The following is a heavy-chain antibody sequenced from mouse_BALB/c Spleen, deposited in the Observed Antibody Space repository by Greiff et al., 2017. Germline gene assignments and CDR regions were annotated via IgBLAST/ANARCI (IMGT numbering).Heavy chain of an antibody. D-gene: IGHD4-1*01. CDR1: GFTFSDYG. CDR2: ISNLAYSI. CDR3: ARILTGTGAMDY. V-gene: IGHV5-15*02. Sequence: EVKLMESGGGLVQPGGSRKLSCAASGFTFSDYGMAWVRQAPGKGPEWVAFISNLAYSIYYADTVTGRFTISRENAKNTLYLEMSSLRSEDTAMYYCARILTGTGAMDYWGQGTSVTVSS. J-gene: IGHJ4*01.